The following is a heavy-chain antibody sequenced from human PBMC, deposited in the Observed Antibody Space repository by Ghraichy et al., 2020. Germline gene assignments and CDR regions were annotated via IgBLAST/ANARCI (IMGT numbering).Heavy chain of an antibody. CDR2: IKEDGSET. D-gene: IGHD1-14*01. J-gene: IGHJ4*02. V-gene: IGHV3-7*03. CDR3: ARNRAVNDY. CDR1: GFTFSGYW. Sequence: GESLNISCAASGFTFSGYWMTWVRQTPGEGLEWVANIKEDGSETHYVDSVKGRFTVSRDNAKNSLYLQMNSLRAEDTAMYYCARNRAVNDYWGQGTLVTVSS.